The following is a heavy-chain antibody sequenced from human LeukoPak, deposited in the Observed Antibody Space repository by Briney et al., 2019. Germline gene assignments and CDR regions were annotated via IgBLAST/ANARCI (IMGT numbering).Heavy chain of an antibody. Sequence: ASVKVSCKASGYTVTSYAMHWVRQAPGQRLEWMGWINAGNGNTKYSQKFQGRVTITRGTSANTAYMELSSLRSEDTAAYYCARGAVAGAGYFDYWGQGTLVTVSS. J-gene: IGHJ4*02. CDR2: INAGNGNT. D-gene: IGHD6-19*01. CDR1: GYTVTSYA. CDR3: ARGAVAGAGYFDY. V-gene: IGHV1-3*01.